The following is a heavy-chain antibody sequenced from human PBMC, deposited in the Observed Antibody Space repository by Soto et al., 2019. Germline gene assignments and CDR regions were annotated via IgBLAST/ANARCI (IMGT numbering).Heavy chain of an antibody. D-gene: IGHD3-16*01. V-gene: IGHV4-31*03. CDR2: IYYSGST. Sequence: SETLSLPCTISGGSISRGGYYWSWIRQHPGKGLEWIGYIYYSGSTYYNPSLKSRDNISVDTAKNQFSVKPSSVSAADTAVYYCARVGGINWFDXWGEGTLVPVSS. CDR1: GGSISRGGYY. CDR3: ARVGGINWFDX. J-gene: IGHJ5*02.